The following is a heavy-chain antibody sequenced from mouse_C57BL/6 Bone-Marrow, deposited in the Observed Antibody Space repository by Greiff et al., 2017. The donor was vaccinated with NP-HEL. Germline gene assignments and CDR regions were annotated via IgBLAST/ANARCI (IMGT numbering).Heavy chain of an antibody. V-gene: IGHV1-82*01. CDR2: IYPGDGDT. Sequence: QVQLQQSGPELVKPGASVKISCKASGYAFSSSWMNWVKQRPGKGLEWIGRIYPGDGDTNYNGKFKGKATLTADKSSSTAYMQLSSLTSEDSAVYFCARSHYGSGGYYAMDYWGQGTSVTVSS. CDR3: ARSHYGSGGYYAMDY. CDR1: GYAFSSSW. J-gene: IGHJ4*01. D-gene: IGHD1-1*01.